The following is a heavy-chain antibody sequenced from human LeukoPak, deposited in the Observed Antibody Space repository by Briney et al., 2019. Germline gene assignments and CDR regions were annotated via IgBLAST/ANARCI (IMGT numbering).Heavy chain of an antibody. V-gene: IGHV3-66*01. J-gene: IGHJ4*02. CDR3: ARGGPFTGPISTPRASDY. CDR1: GFTVSSTY. Sequence: GGSLRLSCAASGFTVSSTYMSWVRQAPGKGLEWVSAIYSGGSTYYADSVKGRFTISRDISKNTVYLQMNSLRAEDTAVYQCARGGPFTGPISTPRASDYWGQGILVTVSS. D-gene: IGHD1-7*01. CDR2: IYSGGST.